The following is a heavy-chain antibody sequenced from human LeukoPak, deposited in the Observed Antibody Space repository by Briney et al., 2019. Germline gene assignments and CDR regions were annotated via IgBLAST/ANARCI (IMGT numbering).Heavy chain of an antibody. D-gene: IGHD1-26*01. Sequence: GGSLRLSCAASGFSVSSNYMSWVRQAPGKGLEWVANIKQDGSTKHYADSLQGRFTISRDNPKNSLYLQMNSLRADDTAVYYCARDTDGSLDYWGQGILVTVAS. CDR2: IKQDGSTK. CDR1: GFSVSSNY. J-gene: IGHJ4*02. CDR3: ARDTDGSLDY. V-gene: IGHV3-7*01.